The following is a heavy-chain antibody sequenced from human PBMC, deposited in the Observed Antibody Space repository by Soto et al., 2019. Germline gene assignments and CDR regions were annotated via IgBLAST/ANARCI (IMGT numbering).Heavy chain of an antibody. Sequence: SVKVSCKASGGTFSSYAISWVRQAPGQGLEWMGGIIPIFGTANYAQKFQGRVTITADKSTSTAYMELSSPRSEDTAVYYCAREGLYYYDSSGYPLIYYYGMDVWGQGTTVTVSS. D-gene: IGHD3-22*01. J-gene: IGHJ6*02. CDR1: GGTFSSYA. CDR2: IIPIFGTA. V-gene: IGHV1-69*06. CDR3: AREGLYYYDSSGYPLIYYYGMDV.